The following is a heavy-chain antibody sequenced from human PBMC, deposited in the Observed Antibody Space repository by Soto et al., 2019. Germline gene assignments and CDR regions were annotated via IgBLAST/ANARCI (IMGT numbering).Heavy chain of an antibody. CDR2: INYSGST. Sequence: QLQLQGSGPGLVKPSETLSLTCDVYGGSITTSTYYWGWIRLPPGKGLECIGVINYSGSTHYSPSLTDRVTMSVDTSKNHFSLKLTSVTAADTAVYYCACFRNDGTQLFDPWSQGTLVTVSS. D-gene: IGHD1-1*01. J-gene: IGHJ5*02. V-gene: IGHV4-39*01. CDR3: ACFRNDGTQLFDP. CDR1: GGSITTSTYY.